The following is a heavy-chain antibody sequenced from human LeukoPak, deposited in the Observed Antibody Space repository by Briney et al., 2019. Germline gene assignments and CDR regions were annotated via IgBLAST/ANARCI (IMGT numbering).Heavy chain of an antibody. D-gene: IGHD3-3*01. CDR3: AMGFGVVIINADY. CDR2: IIPIFGTA. Sequence: GASVKVSCKASRGTFSIYAISWVRQAPGQGLEWMGGIIPIFGTANYAQKFQGRVTITADESTSTAYMELSSLRSEDTAVYYCAMGFGVVIINADYWGQGTLVTVSS. J-gene: IGHJ4*02. V-gene: IGHV1-69*13. CDR1: RGTFSIYA.